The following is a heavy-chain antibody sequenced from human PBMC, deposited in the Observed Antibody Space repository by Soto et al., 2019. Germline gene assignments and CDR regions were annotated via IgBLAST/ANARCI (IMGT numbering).Heavy chain of an antibody. V-gene: IGHV3-30*03. J-gene: IGHJ4*02. CDR2: ISYDGSNK. CDR3: ARGRDTRSIFDY. Sequence: GASLRPSCAASGFTFISYGIHWVRHARGKGLEWVALISYDGSNKYYAVSVKGRFTISRDNSKNTLYLHMDSLRAEDTAVYYCARGRDTRSIFDYWGQGTLVTVSS. CDR1: GFTFISYG. D-gene: IGHD5-18*01.